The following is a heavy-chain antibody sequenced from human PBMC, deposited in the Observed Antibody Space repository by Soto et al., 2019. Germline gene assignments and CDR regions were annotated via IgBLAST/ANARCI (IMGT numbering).Heavy chain of an antibody. V-gene: IGHV3-74*01. J-gene: IGHJ2*01. Sequence: EVQLVESGGGLVQPGGSLRLSCAASGFTLSNFWMHWVRQFPGKGLVWVSRINDDGSRTKYADSVEGRLTISRDNAKNTLYLQMDSLRVDDTAVYYCVRDHHDYDFWSGNPRGYFDLWGRGTLVTVSS. CDR2: INDDGSRT. CDR3: VRDHHDYDFWSGNPRGYFDL. CDR1: GFTLSNFW. D-gene: IGHD3-3*01.